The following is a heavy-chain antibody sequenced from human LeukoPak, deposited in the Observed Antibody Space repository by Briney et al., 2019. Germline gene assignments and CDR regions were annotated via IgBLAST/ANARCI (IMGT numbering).Heavy chain of an antibody. CDR2: MYSGGSQ. CDR3: FVGPHPYDSGDWPPN. V-gene: IGHV3-66*01. J-gene: IGHJ4*02. Sequence: PGGSLRLSCTASGFIVSDNYMSWVRQPPGKGLEWVSVMYSGGSQYYADSVKGRFTISRDNSRNTVSLQMNSLRSDDTAIYYCFVGPHPYDSGDWPPNWGQGTLVTVSS. D-gene: IGHD3-10*01. CDR1: GFIVSDNY.